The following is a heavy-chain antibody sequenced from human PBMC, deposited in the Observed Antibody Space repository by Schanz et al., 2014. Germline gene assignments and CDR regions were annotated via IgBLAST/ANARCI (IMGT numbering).Heavy chain of an antibody. CDR3: ARPSDSSWYMDV. J-gene: IGHJ6*03. Sequence: VQLVESGGGLVKPGGSLRLSCAGSGVTFSSYAMSWVRQASGKGLEWVSAISGSGASTYYADSVKGRFTISRDNGKKSLYLQMNSLRAEDTAVYYCARPSDSSWYMDVWGKGTTVTVSS. D-gene: IGHD2-21*02. CDR1: GVTFSSYA. CDR2: ISGSGAST. V-gene: IGHV3-23*04.